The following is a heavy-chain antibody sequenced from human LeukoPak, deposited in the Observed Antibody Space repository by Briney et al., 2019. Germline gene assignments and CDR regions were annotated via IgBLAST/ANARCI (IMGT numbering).Heavy chain of an antibody. J-gene: IGHJ3*02. CDR2: ISSSGST. CDR3: ARGPYSYDSSGAFDI. CDR1: GDSISSGDYY. Sequence: IPSETLSLTCTVSGDSISSGDYYWSWIRQPAGKGLEWIGRISSSGSTNYNPSLKSRVTISVDTSKNQFSLKLSSVTAADTAVYFCARGPYSYDSSGAFDIWDQGTMVTVSS. D-gene: IGHD3-22*01. V-gene: IGHV4-61*02.